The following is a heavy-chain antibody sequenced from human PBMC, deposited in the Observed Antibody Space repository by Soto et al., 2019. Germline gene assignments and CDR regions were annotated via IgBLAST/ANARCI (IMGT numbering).Heavy chain of an antibody. J-gene: IGHJ5*02. CDR3: ARDGGRARGSYYGWWFDP. CDR2: IIPIFGTA. Sequence: SVKVSCKASGGTFSSYAISWVRQAPGQGLEWMGGIIPIFGTANYAQKFQGSVTITADESTSTAYMELSSLRSEDTAVYYCARDGGRARGSYYGWWFDPWGQGTLVTVYS. V-gene: IGHV1-69*13. CDR1: GGTFSSYA. D-gene: IGHD1-26*01.